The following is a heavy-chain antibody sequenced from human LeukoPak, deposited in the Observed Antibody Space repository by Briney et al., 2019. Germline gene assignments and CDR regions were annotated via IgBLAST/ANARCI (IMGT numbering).Heavy chain of an antibody. V-gene: IGHV3-33*08. CDR1: GFTFSDYY. CDR2: VWYDGSNK. Sequence: GGSLRLSCAASGFTFSDYYMSWIRQAPGKGLEWVAVVWYDGSNKYYADSVKGRFTISRDNSKNTLYLQMNSLRAEDTAVYYCARVIAAAGRPNWYFDLWGRGTLVTVSS. J-gene: IGHJ2*01. D-gene: IGHD6-13*01. CDR3: ARVIAAAGRPNWYFDL.